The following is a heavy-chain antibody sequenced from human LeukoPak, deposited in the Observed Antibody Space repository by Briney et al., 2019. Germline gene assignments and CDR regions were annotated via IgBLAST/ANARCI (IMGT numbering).Heavy chain of an antibody. CDR3: AKDDGSLDY. CDR1: GFTFDDYA. Sequence: GGSLRLSCAASGFTFDDYAMHWVRQAPGKGLEWVSGISWNSGSIGYADSVKGRFTISRDNAKNSLYLQMNSLRAEDTALYYCAKDDGSLDYWGQGTLDTVSS. V-gene: IGHV3-9*01. D-gene: IGHD5-24*01. CDR2: ISWNSGSI. J-gene: IGHJ4*02.